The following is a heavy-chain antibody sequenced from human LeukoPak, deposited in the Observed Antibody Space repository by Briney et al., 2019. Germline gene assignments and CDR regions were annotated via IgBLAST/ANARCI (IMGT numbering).Heavy chain of an antibody. CDR1: GGSFSSYY. J-gene: IGHJ4*02. CDR2: INHSGNT. CDR3: ATSGGGSSDY. V-gene: IGHV4-34*01. Sequence: SETLSLTCAVYGGSFSSYYWSWIRQPPGKGLEWIGDINHSGNTNYNPSLKSRVIISVDTSKNQFSLKLSSVTAADTAVYYCATSGGGSSDYWGQGTLVTVSS. D-gene: IGHD2-15*01.